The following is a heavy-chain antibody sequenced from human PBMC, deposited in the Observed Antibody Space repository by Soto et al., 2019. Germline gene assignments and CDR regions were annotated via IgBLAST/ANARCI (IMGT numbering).Heavy chain of an antibody. CDR3: AKGDWFDP. CDR2: ISYDGSNI. V-gene: IGHV3-30*18. Sequence: QVQLVESGGGVVQPGRSLRLSCAVSGFTFSDYGIHWVRQAPGKGLEWVAVISYDGSNIYYAESVKGRFTISRDNSKNTLYLQMNSLRAEDTAVYYCAKGDWFDPWGQGTLVTVSS. CDR1: GFTFSDYG. J-gene: IGHJ5*02.